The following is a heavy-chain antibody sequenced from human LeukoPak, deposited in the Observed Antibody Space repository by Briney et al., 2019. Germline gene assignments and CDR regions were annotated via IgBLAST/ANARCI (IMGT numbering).Heavy chain of an antibody. V-gene: IGHV1-2*06. Sequence: ASVKVSCKASGYTFTGLYMHWVRQAPGKGLEWMGRINPNSGDTNYAQKFQGRVTMTRDTSISTAYMELSRLRSDDTAVYYCARTKRDYDSSGYYQSAFDIWGQGTMVTVST. CDR2: INPNSGDT. CDR3: ARTKRDYDSSGYYQSAFDI. CDR1: GYTFTGLY. D-gene: IGHD3-22*01. J-gene: IGHJ3*02.